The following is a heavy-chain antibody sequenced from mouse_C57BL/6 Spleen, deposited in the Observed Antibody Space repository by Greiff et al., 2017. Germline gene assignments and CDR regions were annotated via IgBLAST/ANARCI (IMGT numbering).Heavy chain of an antibody. CDR1: GYTFTSYW. CDR2: IDPSDSYT. J-gene: IGHJ4*01. V-gene: IGHV1-69*01. D-gene: IGHD1-2*01. Sequence: VQLKQPGAELVMPGASVKLSCKASGYTFTSYWMHWVKQRPGQGLEWIGEIDPSDSYTNYNQKFKGKSTLTVDKSSSTAYMQLSSLTSEDSAVYYCARIRPYYYAMDDWGQGTSVTVAS. CDR3: ARIRPYYYAMDD.